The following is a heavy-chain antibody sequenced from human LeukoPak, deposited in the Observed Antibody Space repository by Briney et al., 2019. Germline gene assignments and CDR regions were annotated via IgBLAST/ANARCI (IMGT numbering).Heavy chain of an antibody. CDR1: GGTFSSYA. J-gene: IGHJ5*02. D-gene: IGHD6-19*01. Sequence: SVKVSCKASGGTFSSYAISWVRQAPGQGLEWMGGIIPIFGTANYAQKFQGRVTITADESTSTAYMELSSLRSEDTAVYYCARGLCSRGCPAWFDPWGQGTLVTVSS. CDR2: IIPIFGTA. CDR3: ARGLCSRGCPAWFDP. V-gene: IGHV1-69*01.